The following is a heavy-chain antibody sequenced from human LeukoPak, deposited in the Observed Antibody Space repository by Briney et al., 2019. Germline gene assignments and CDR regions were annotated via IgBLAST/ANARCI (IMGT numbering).Heavy chain of an antibody. CDR3: ARVLYDTGTFDY. J-gene: IGHJ4*02. D-gene: IGHD1-7*01. CDR1: GYSISSGYY. CDR2: IYSTGDA. Sequence: SETLSLTCDVSGYSISSGYYWAWIRQTPGKGLQYIGMIYSTGDAYYSPSLKSRVTMSVDTSKNQFSLQLTSVTGADTAIYYCARVLYDTGTFDYWGQGTLVTVSS. V-gene: IGHV4-38-2*01.